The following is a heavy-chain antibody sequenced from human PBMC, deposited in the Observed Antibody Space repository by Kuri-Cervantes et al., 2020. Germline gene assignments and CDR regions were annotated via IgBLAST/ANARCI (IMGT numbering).Heavy chain of an antibody. CDR1: GGSFSGYY. D-gene: IGHD5-12*01. J-gene: IGHJ4*02. CDR2: IYYSGST. Sequence: SETLSLTCAAYGGSFSGYYWSWIRQPPGKGLEWIGYIYYSGSTNYNPSLKSRVTISVDTSKNQFSLKLSSVTAADTAVYYCARGRDYSGGYFDYWGQGTLVTVSS. CDR3: ARGRDYSGGYFDY. V-gene: IGHV4-59*01.